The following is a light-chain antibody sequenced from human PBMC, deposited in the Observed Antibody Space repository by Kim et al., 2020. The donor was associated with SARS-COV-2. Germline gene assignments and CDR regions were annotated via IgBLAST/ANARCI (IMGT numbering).Light chain of an antibody. CDR2: AAS. CDR3: QKYNSAPYT. V-gene: IGKV1-27*01. Sequence: PAVGDRVTITCRASQGISNYLAWYQQKAGKGPKLLIYAASTLQSGVPSRFSGSGSGTDFTLTISSLQPEDVATYYCQKYNSAPYTFGQGTKLEI. CDR1: QGISNY. J-gene: IGKJ2*01.